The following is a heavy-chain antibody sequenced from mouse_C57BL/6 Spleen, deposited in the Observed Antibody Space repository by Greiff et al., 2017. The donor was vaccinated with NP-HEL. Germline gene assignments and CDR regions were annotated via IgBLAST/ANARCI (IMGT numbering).Heavy chain of an antibody. V-gene: IGHV1-74*01. CDR1: GYTFTSYW. D-gene: IGHD1-1*02. CDR2: IHPSDSDT. J-gene: IGHJ2*01. CDR3: ARGGYWDYFDY. Sequence: QVHVKQPGAELVKPGASVKVSCKASGYTFTSYWMHWVKQRPGQGLEWIGRIHPSDSDTNYNQKFKGKATLTVDKSSSTAYMQLSSLTSEDSAVYSCARGGYWDYFDYWGQGTTLTVSS.